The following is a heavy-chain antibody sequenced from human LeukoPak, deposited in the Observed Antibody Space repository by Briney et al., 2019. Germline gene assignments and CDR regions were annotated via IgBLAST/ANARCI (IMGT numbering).Heavy chain of an antibody. CDR3: ARDPPSEYSSSSFDY. Sequence: GGSLRLSCAASGFTFSSYSMNWVRQAPGKGLEWVSYISSSSSTIYYADSVKGRFTISRDNAKNSLYLQMNSLRAGDTAVYYCARDPPSEYSSSSFDYWGQGTLVTVSS. V-gene: IGHV3-48*01. J-gene: IGHJ4*02. D-gene: IGHD6-6*01. CDR2: ISSSSSTI. CDR1: GFTFSSYS.